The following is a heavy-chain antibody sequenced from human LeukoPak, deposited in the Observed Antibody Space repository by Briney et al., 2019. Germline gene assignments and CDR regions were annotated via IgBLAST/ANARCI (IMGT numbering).Heavy chain of an antibody. V-gene: IGHV1-18*01. CDR1: GYSFTAYG. CDR2: ISPYNDNT. CDR3: ASSLGIVVVPAALAY. J-gene: IGHJ4*02. D-gene: IGHD2-2*01. Sequence: ASVKVSCKASGYSFTAYGINWVRQAPGRGLEWLGWISPYNDNTNYAQKFQGRVTITADESTSTAYMELSSLRSEDTAVYYCASSLGIVVVPAALAYWGQGTLVTVSS.